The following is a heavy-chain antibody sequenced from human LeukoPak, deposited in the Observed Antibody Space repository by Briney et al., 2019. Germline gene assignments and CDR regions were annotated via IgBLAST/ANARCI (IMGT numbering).Heavy chain of an antibody. CDR2: IRQHGSEK. CDR3: ARLWPFDY. V-gene: IGHV3-7*01. D-gene: IGHD2-21*01. CDR1: GFTFSSYW. J-gene: IGHJ4*02. Sequence: GGSLRLSCAGSGFTFSSYWMSWVRQAPGKGLEWVANIRQHGSEKYYVDSVKGRFTISRDDAKNSLYLQMNSLRAEDTAVYYCARLWPFDYWGQGTLVTVSS.